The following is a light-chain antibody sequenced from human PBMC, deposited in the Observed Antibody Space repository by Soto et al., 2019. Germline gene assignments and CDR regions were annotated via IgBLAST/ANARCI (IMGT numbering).Light chain of an antibody. Sequence: DLVMTQSPDSLAVSLGERATINCKSSQSVLHSSNNKNYLAWYQQKPGQSPKLLIYWASTRESGVPDRFSGSGSGTDFTLNISSLQAEDVAIYYCQQYYRPWTFGQGTKVEIK. CDR1: QSVLHSSNNKNY. CDR2: WAS. CDR3: QQYYRPWT. J-gene: IGKJ1*01. V-gene: IGKV4-1*01.